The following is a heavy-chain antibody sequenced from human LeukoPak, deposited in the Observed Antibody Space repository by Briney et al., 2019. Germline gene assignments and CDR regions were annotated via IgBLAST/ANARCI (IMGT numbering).Heavy chain of an antibody. CDR3: ARLNKGSSSWYWGYNWFDP. CDR2: FCGSGNNT. J-gene: IGHJ5*02. D-gene: IGHD6-13*01. V-gene: IGHV3-23*01. CDR1: GFTFSIYA. Sequence: GGSLRLSCTASGFTFSIYAMTWVRQAPGKGLEWVSSFCGSGNNTYYADSVKGRFTISRDNAKNSLYLQMNSLRSEDTAVYYCARLNKGSSSWYWGYNWFDPWGQGTLVTVSS.